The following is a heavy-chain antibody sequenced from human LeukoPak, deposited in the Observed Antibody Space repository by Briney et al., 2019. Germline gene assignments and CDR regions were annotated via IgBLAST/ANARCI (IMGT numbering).Heavy chain of an antibody. CDR3: AGGLGTGYYLSYYYYMDV. V-gene: IGHV4-59*01. J-gene: IGHJ6*03. Sequence: KPSETLSLTCTVSGGSISSYYWSWIRQPPGKGLEWIGYIYYRGSTNYNPSLKSRVTISVDTSKNQFSLKLSSVTAADTAVYYCAGGLGTGYYLSYYYYMDVWGKGTTVTISS. CDR2: IYYRGST. D-gene: IGHD3-9*01. CDR1: GGSISSYY.